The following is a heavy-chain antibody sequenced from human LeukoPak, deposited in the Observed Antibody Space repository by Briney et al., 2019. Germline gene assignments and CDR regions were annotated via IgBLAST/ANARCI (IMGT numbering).Heavy chain of an antibody. CDR3: ARDRRGPQWLVHFPYWYFDL. D-gene: IGHD6-19*01. CDR2: IYYSGST. Sequence: SETLSLTCTVSGGSISSYYWSWIRQPPGKGLVWIGYIYYSGSTNYNPSLQSRVTISVDTSKNQFSLKLSSVTAADTAVYYCARDRRGPQWLVHFPYWYFDLWGRGTLVTVSS. J-gene: IGHJ2*01. CDR1: GGSISSYY. V-gene: IGHV4-59*01.